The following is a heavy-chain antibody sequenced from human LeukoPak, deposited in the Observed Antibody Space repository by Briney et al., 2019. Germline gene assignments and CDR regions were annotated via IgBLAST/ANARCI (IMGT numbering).Heavy chain of an antibody. Sequence: SGTLSLTCTVSGGSISSYYWSWIRQPPGKGLEWIGYIYYSGSTNYNPSLKSRVTISVDTSKNQFSLRLSSVTAADTAVYYCARDLVTVTKGFDIWGQGTMVSVSS. CDR3: ARDLVTVTKGFDI. CDR1: GGSISSYY. V-gene: IGHV4-59*01. CDR2: IYYSGST. J-gene: IGHJ3*02. D-gene: IGHD4-17*01.